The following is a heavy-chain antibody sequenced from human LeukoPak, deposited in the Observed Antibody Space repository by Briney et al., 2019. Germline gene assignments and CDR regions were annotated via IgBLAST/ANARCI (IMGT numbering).Heavy chain of an antibody. D-gene: IGHD2-2*01. V-gene: IGHV3-30*02. Sequence: PGGSLRLSCAASGFTFSTYGMHWVRQAPGKGLEWVAFIRYDGSNKYYADSVKGRFTISRDNSKNTLSLEMNSLRAEDTAVYYCAKGLGYCSSTSCYGGIYYYMDVWGKGTTVTVSS. CDR2: IRYDGSNK. CDR3: AKGLGYCSSTSCYGGIYYYMDV. CDR1: GFTFSTYG. J-gene: IGHJ6*03.